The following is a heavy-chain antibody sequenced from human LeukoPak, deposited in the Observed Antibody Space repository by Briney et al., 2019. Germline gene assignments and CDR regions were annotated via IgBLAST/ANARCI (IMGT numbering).Heavy chain of an antibody. CDR3: ARVSITMVRGVIPY. CDR1: GYTFTRYD. D-gene: IGHD3-10*01. Sequence: SVKVSCKASGYTFTRYDINWVRQATGQGLEWMGWMNHNSGNTGYAQKFQGRVTMTRNTSISTAYMELSSLRSEDTAAYYCARVSITMVRGVIPYWGQGTLVTVSS. CDR2: MNHNSGNT. J-gene: IGHJ4*02. V-gene: IGHV1-8*01.